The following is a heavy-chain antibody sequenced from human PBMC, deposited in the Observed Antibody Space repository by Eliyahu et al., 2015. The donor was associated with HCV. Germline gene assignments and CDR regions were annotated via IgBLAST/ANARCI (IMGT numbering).Heavy chain of an antibody. D-gene: IGHD2-2*01. Sequence: QLQLQESGPGLVKPSETLSLTCTVSGGSISSSSYYWGWIRQPPGKGPGGVWGISFIGGTPSNPSLKSRVTISVDTSKNQFSLKLSSVTAADTAVYYCARRLDHCSSTSCLYYFDYWGQGTLVTVSS. V-gene: IGHV4-39*01. CDR3: ARRLDHCSSTSCLYYFDY. J-gene: IGHJ4*02. CDR2: ISFIGGT. CDR1: GGSISSSSYY.